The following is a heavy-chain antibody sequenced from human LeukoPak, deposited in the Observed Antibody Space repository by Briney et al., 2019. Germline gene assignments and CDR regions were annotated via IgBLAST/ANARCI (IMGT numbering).Heavy chain of an antibody. J-gene: IGHJ6*02. V-gene: IGHV3-30*14. D-gene: IGHD6-6*01. CDR1: GFTFSNYA. CDR3: EIPGYSSSSHGLDV. Sequence: HPGGSLRLSCAASGFTFSNYAMHWVRQAPGKGLEWVAVISYDGTNKYYADSVKGRFTISRDNSKNTLYLQMSSLRAEDTAVYYCEIPGYSSSSHGLDVWGQGTTVTVSS. CDR2: ISYDGTNK.